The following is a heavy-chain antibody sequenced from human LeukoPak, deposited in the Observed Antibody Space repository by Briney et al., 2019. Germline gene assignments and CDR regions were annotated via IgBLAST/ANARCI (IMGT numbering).Heavy chain of an antibody. CDR2: IIPIFGIA. J-gene: IGHJ4*02. V-gene: IGHV1-69*10. CDR3: ARGDDILTGYYPAYDY. D-gene: IGHD3-9*01. CDR1: GGTFSSYA. Sequence: SVKVSCKASGGTFSSYAISWVRQAPGQGREWMGRIIPIFGIANYAQKFQGRVTITADKSTSTAYMELSSLRSEDTAVYYCARGDDILTGYYPAYDYWGQGTLVTVSS.